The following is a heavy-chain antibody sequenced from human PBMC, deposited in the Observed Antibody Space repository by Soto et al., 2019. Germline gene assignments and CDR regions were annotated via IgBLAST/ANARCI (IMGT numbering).Heavy chain of an antibody. Sequence: SETLSLTCTVSGGSISIYYWSWVRQPPGKGLEWIGYIYYSGSTNYNPSLKSRVTISVDTSKNQFSLKLSSVTAADTAVYYCARGAYDFWSGYYGVYYYMDVWGKGTTVTVSS. V-gene: IGHV4-59*01. J-gene: IGHJ6*03. CDR2: IYYSGST. D-gene: IGHD3-3*01. CDR1: GGSISIYY. CDR3: ARGAYDFWSGYYGVYYYMDV.